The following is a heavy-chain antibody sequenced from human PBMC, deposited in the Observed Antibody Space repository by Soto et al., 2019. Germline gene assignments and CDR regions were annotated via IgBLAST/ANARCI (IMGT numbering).Heavy chain of an antibody. Sequence: PSETLSLTCAVYGGSFSGYYWSWIRQPPGKGLEWIGEINHSGSTKYNPSLKSRVTISVDTSKNQSSLELSSVSAGDTAVYYWAGTQVGGGAPDYWGQAPLVTVSS. V-gene: IGHV4-34*01. J-gene: IGHJ4*02. CDR1: GGSFSGYY. CDR3: AGTQVGGGAPDY. D-gene: IGHD2-21*01. CDR2: INHSGST.